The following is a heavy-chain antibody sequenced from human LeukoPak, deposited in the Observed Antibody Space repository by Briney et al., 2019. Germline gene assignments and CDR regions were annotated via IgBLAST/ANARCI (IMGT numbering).Heavy chain of an antibody. J-gene: IGHJ4*02. CDR1: GFTFSDYY. CDR3: ARRGGDEYSYQYYFDY. Sequence: AGGSLRLSCAASGFTFSDYYMSWIRQPPGKGLEWIGEINHSGSTNYNPSLKSRVTISVDTSKNQFSLKLSSVTAADTAVYYCARRGGDEYSYQYYFDYWGQGTLVTVSS. D-gene: IGHD5-18*01. CDR2: INHSGST. V-gene: IGHV4-34*01.